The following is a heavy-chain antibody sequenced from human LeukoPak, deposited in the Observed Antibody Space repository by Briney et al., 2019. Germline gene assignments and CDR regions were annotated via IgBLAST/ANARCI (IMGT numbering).Heavy chain of an antibody. Sequence: SGGSLRLSCAASGFDFSSYTMHWVRQAPGKGLEYVSAITRNGGSKYHANSVKGRFTISRDNSMNTLYFQMGSLRAEDMGVYYCARGPANYFYMDVWGRGTTVTISS. CDR2: ITRNGGSK. CDR1: GFDFSSYT. J-gene: IGHJ6*03. V-gene: IGHV3-64*01. CDR3: ARGPANYFYMDV.